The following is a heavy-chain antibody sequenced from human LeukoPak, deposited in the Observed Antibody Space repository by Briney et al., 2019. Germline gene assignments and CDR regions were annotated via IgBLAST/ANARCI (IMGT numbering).Heavy chain of an antibody. J-gene: IGHJ4*02. D-gene: IGHD6-25*01. CDR1: GFTFSDAW. CDR3: TTRRQDGC. CDR2: IKSKIDGGTI. Sequence: GGSLRLSCVGSGFTFSDAWISWVRQAPGKGLEWVGRIKSKIDGGTIDYAAPVKGRFTISRDDSRNTLYLQMNSLKAEDTAVYYCTTRRQDGCWGQGTLVTVS. V-gene: IGHV3-15*01.